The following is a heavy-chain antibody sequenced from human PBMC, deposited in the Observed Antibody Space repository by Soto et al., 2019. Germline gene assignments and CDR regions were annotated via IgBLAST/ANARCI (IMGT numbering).Heavy chain of an antibody. CDR2: ILPIFTTA. CDR3: AKDIGFQQHLFVFYN. CDR1: GGTFSNYA. V-gene: IGHV1-69*01. D-gene: IGHD6-13*01. Sequence: QVQRVQSGAEVQKPGSSVKVSCKASGGTFSNYAFSWVRQAPGQGLEWMGGILPIFTTATYAPKFQDRVTITADESTSTVYMDLSSLRSEDTALYYCAKDIGFQQHLFVFYNWGQGTLVTVSS. J-gene: IGHJ4*02.